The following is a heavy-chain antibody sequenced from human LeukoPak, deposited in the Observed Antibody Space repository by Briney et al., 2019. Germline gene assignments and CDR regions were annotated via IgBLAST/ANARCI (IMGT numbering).Heavy chain of an antibody. CDR2: ISGSGGST. CDR1: GFTFSSYA. V-gene: IGHV3-23*01. J-gene: IGHJ4*02. D-gene: IGHD6-13*01. Sequence: PGRSLRLSCAASGFTFSSYAMSCVRQAPGKWREWVSAISGSGGSTYYAASVKGRFTISRDNSKNTLYLQMNSMRAEDTAVYYCAKDVSLGYSSSWYGPSYFDYWGQGTLVTVSS. CDR3: AKDVSLGYSSSWYGPSYFDY.